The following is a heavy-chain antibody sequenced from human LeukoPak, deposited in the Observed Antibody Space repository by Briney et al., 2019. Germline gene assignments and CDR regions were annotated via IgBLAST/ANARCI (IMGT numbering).Heavy chain of an antibody. Sequence: ASVTVSCKASGYTFTSYGISWARQAPGQGLEWMGWISIYSGNTNYAQKFQDRISMTTDTSTSTAYMELRSLKSDDTAVYYCARDPGGTWGFDYWGQGALVTVSS. CDR2: ISIYSGNT. CDR3: ARDPGGTWGFDY. CDR1: GYTFTSYG. V-gene: IGHV1-18*01. D-gene: IGHD7-27*01. J-gene: IGHJ4*02.